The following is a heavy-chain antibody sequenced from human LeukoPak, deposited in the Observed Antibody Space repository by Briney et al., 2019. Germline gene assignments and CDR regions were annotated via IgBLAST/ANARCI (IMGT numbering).Heavy chain of an antibody. CDR1: GGSISSGGYY. Sequence: SETLSLTWTVSGGSISSGGYYWSWLRQHPGKGLEWIGYIYYSGSTYYNPSLKSRVTISVDTSKNQFSLKLSSVTAADTAVYYCARAPSNDYAGDWFDPWGQGTLVTVSS. CDR2: IYYSGST. V-gene: IGHV4-31*02. J-gene: IGHJ5*02. D-gene: IGHD4-17*01. CDR3: ARAPSNDYAGDWFDP.